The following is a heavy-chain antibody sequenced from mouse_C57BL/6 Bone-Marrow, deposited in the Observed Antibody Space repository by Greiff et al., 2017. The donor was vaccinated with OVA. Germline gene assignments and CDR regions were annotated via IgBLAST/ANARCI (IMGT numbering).Heavy chain of an antibody. V-gene: IGHV14-4*01. CDR3: THYDYDGGDYFDY. Sequence: EVQLQQSGAELVRPGASVKLSCTASGFNIKDDYMHWVKQRPEQGLEWIGWIDPENGDTEYASKFQGKATITADTSSNTAYLQLSSLTSEDTAVYYCTHYDYDGGDYFDYWGQGTTLTVSS. CDR2: IDPENGDT. J-gene: IGHJ2*01. D-gene: IGHD2-4*01. CDR1: GFNIKDDY.